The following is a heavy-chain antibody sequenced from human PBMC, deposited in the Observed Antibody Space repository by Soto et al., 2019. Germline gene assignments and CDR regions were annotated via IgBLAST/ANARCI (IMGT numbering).Heavy chain of an antibody. CDR1: GFSFSNYW. CDR3: ARESHAHFDY. J-gene: IGHJ4*02. CDR2: IKQDGGEK. Sequence: GGSLRLSCAASGFSFSNYWMSWVRQAPGKGLEWVASIKQDGGEKYYVDSVRGRFTISKDNARNSLYLQLNSLRAGDTAVYYCARESHAHFDYWGQGTLVTSPQ. V-gene: IGHV3-7*01.